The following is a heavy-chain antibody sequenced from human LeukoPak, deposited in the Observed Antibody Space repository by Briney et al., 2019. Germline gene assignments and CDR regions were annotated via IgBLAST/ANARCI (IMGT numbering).Heavy chain of an antibody. CDR3: ARVRIAARPFDY. D-gene: IGHD6-6*01. CDR2: IYYSGST. Sequence: SQTLSLTCTVSGGSISSGGYYWSWIRQHPGKGLEWIGYIYYSGSTYYNPSLKSRVTISVDRSKNQFSLKLSSVTAADTAVYYCARVRIAARPFDYWGQGTLVTVSS. J-gene: IGHJ4*02. CDR1: GGSISSGGYY. V-gene: IGHV4-31*03.